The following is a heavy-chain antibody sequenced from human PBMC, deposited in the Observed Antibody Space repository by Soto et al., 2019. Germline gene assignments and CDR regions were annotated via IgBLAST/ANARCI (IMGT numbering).Heavy chain of an antibody. CDR3: ARDLSWGSNWYYYMDV. D-gene: IGHD7-27*01. CDR1: GFILSDCA. V-gene: IGHV3-48*01. Sequence: GGSLRLSCATSGFILSDCAMNWVRQAPGKGLEWVSYISSSSSGIDYADCVKGRFTVSRDNARNSLYLQMNSLRAEDTAVYYCARDLSWGSNWYYYMDVWGKGTRVTVS. J-gene: IGHJ6*03. CDR2: ISSSSSGI.